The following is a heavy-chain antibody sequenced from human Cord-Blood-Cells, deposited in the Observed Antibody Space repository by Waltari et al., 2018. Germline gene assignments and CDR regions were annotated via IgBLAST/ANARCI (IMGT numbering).Heavy chain of an antibody. CDR1: GFTFSSHS. CDR2: ISSSSSYI. V-gene: IGHV3-21*01. CDR3: ARDTYYGDYDY. J-gene: IGHJ4*02. Sequence: EVQLVESGGGLVKSGGSLSPSGSASGFTFSSHSMNWVRPAPGKGLEWVSSISSSSSYIYYADSVKGRFTISRDNAKNSLYLQMNSLRAEDTAVYYCARDTYYGDYDYWGQGTLVTVSS. D-gene: IGHD4-17*01.